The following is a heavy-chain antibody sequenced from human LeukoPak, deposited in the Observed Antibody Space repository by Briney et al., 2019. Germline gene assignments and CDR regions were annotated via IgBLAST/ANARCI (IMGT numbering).Heavy chain of an antibody. CDR2: IRSNGDTT. D-gene: IGHD1-1*01. CDR1: GFTFSSLA. J-gene: IGHJ4*02. Sequence: PGGSLRLSCTASGFTFSSLAMTWVRQAPGKGLEWVSTIRSNGDTTYNADSVKGRFTISRDNSKNTLYLELNSLRVEDTATFYCAKGQELDDGVIDSWGQGTMVTVSS. CDR3: AKGQELDDGVIDS. V-gene: IGHV3-23*01.